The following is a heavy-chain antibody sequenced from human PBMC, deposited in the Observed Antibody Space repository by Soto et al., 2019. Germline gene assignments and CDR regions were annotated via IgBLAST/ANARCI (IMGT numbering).Heavy chain of an antibody. V-gene: IGHV1-2*02. CDR3: ARDARDPGRYYYYGMDV. CDR1: GYTFTGYY. D-gene: IGHD2-21*02. CDR2: INPNSGGT. J-gene: IGHJ6*02. Sequence: ASVKVSCKASGYTFTGYYMHWVRQAPGQGLEWMGWINPNSGGTNYAQKFQGRVTMTRDTSISPAYMELSRLRSDDTAVYYCARDARDPGRYYYYGMDVWRQGTKVTGSS.